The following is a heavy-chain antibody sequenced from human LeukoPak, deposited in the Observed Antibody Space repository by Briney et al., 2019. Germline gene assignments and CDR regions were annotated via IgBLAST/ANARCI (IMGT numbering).Heavy chain of an antibody. Sequence: GGSLRLSCAASGFTFSSYSMNWVRQAPGKGLEWVSYISSSSSTIYYADSVKGRFTISRDSAKNSLYLQMNSLRDEDTAVYYCARDGANYYGSGSYLDYWGQGTLVTVSS. CDR2: ISSSSSTI. V-gene: IGHV3-48*02. CDR3: ARDGANYYGSGSYLDY. D-gene: IGHD3-10*01. CDR1: GFTFSSYS. J-gene: IGHJ4*02.